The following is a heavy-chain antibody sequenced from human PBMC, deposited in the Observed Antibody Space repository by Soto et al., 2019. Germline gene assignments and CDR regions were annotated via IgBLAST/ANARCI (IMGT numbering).Heavy chain of an antibody. V-gene: IGHV1-69*12. CDR1: GGAFTSYS. CDR3: ARDNTGLEY. J-gene: IGHJ4*02. Sequence: QVHLVQSGAEVKKPGSSVKVSCKASGGAFTSYSFHWVRQAPGQGLEWMGGIIPMSGTTNYALKFQGRVRMTADVPADTAYIELSSLGSEDTAIYYCARDNTGLEYWGQGTLVTVSS. CDR2: IIPMSGTT.